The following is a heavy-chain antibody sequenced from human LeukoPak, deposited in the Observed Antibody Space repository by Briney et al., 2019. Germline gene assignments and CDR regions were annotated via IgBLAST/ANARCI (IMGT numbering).Heavy chain of an antibody. D-gene: IGHD3-22*01. CDR1: GFTFSRSA. CDR2: IIYSGGAP. V-gene: IGHV3-23*01. Sequence: GGSLRLSCAASGFTFSRSAMTWVRQGPGTGLEFVASIIYSGGAPYYADSVKGRFTISRDNSKNTLYLQMNSLRAEDTALYYCAKDGLYYDGSEHVYYFDSWGQGTLVTVSS. J-gene: IGHJ4*02. CDR3: AKDGLYYDGSEHVYYFDS.